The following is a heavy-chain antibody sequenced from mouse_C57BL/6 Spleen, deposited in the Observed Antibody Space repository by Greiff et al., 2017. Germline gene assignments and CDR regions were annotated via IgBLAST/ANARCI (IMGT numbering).Heavy chain of an antibody. V-gene: IGHV5-4*01. CDR1: GFTFSSYA. CDR3: ARDPAPDYYGSSSFAY. D-gene: IGHD1-1*01. Sequence: EVMLVESGGGLVKPGGSLKLSCAASGFTFSSYAMSWVRQTPEKRLEWVATISDGGSYTYYPDNVKGRFTISRDNAKNNLYLQMSHLKSEDTAMYYCARDPAPDYYGSSSFAYWGQGTLVTVSA. J-gene: IGHJ3*01. CDR2: ISDGGSYT.